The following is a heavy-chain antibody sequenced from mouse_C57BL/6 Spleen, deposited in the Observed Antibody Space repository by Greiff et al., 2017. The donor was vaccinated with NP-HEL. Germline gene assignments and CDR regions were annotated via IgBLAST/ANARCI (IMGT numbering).Heavy chain of an antibody. J-gene: IGHJ4*01. V-gene: IGHV1-52*01. CDR3: ARNYGDGYYDYYAMDY. CDR2: IDPSDSET. CDR1: GYTFTSYW. D-gene: IGHD2-3*01. Sequence: QVQLQQPGAELVRPGSSVKLSCKASGYTFTSYWMHWVKQRPIQGLEWIGNIDPSDSETHYNQKFKDKATLTVDKSSSTAYMQLSSLTSEDSAVYYCARNYGDGYYDYYAMDYWGQGTSVTVSS.